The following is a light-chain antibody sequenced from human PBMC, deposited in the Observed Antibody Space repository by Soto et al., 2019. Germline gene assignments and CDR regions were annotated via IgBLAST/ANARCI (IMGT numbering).Light chain of an antibody. J-gene: IGLJ1*01. CDR3: SSYTGSSMRL. CDR2: EVS. V-gene: IGLV2-14*01. CDR1: SSDIGAYNY. Sequence: ALTQPASVSGSPGQSITISCTGTSSDIGAYNYVSWYQQHPGKAPKLMIYEVSNRPSGVSNRFSGSKSGNTASLTISGLQAEDEADYYCSSYTGSSMRLFGTGTKVTVL.